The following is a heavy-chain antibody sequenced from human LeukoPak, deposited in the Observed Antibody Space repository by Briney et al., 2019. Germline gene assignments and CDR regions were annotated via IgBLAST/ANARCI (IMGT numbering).Heavy chain of an antibody. J-gene: IGHJ4*02. V-gene: IGHV4-34*01. CDR1: GGSFSGYY. D-gene: IGHD3-3*01. CDR2: INHSGST. CDR3: AREEWGTRDYFDY. Sequence: SETLSLTCAVYGGSFSGYYWSWIRQPPGKGLVWIGEINHSGSTNYNPSLKSRVTISVDTSKNQFSLKLSSVTAADTAVYYCAREEWGTRDYFDYWGQGTLVTVSS.